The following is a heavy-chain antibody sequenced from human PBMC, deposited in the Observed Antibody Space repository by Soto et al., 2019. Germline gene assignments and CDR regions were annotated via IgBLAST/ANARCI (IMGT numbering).Heavy chain of an antibody. Sequence: PSETLSLTCTVSGGSVSSGSYYWSWIRQPPGKGLEWIGYIYYSGSTNYNPSLKSRVTISVDTSKTQFSLKLSSVTAADTAVYYCARVSCSGGSCSHPNHDAEIDIWGQRTMVTVSS. V-gene: IGHV4-61*01. CDR2: IYYSGST. D-gene: IGHD2-15*01. CDR1: GGSVSSGSYY. CDR3: ARVSCSGGSCSHPNHDAEIDI. J-gene: IGHJ3*02.